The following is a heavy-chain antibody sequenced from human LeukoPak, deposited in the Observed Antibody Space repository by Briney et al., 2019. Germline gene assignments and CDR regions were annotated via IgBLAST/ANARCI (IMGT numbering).Heavy chain of an antibody. CDR1: GGSISSYY. CDR3: ARALREDGSSGWYSYY. CDR2: IYYSGST. D-gene: IGHD6-19*01. V-gene: IGHV4-59*01. Sequence: SETLSLTCTVSGGSISSYYWSWIRRPPGKGLEWIGYIYYSGSTNYNPSLKSRVTISVDTSKNQFSLKLSSVTAADTAVYYCARALREDGSSGWYSYYWGQGTLVTVSS. J-gene: IGHJ4*02.